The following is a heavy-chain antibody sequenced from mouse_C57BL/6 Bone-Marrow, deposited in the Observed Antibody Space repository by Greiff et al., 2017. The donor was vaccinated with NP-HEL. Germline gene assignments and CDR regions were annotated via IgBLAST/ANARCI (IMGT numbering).Heavy chain of an antibody. CDR1: GYTFTSYW. Sequence: QVQLQQPGAELVKPGASVKLSCKASGYTFTSYWMQWVKQRPGPGLEWIGEIDPSDSYTNYNQKFEGKATLTVDTSSSTAYMQLSSLTSEDSAVYYCASYVDYWGQGTTLTVSS. V-gene: IGHV1-50*01. CDR3: ASYVDY. CDR2: IDPSDSYT. J-gene: IGHJ2*01.